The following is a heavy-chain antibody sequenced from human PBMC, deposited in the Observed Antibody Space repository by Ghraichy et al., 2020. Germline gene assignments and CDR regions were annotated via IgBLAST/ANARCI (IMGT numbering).Heavy chain of an antibody. D-gene: IGHD3-22*01. J-gene: IGHJ3*02. CDR1: GFTFDDYA. CDR2: INWNNSSI. Sequence: ALRLSCAASGFTFDDYAMHWVRQAPGKGLEWVSGINWNNSSIGYAESMKGRFTISRDNARNSLFLQMNSLRAEDTALYYCAKDAYYDISGGVFDIWGQGTMVTVSS. V-gene: IGHV3-9*01. CDR3: AKDAYYDISGGVFDI.